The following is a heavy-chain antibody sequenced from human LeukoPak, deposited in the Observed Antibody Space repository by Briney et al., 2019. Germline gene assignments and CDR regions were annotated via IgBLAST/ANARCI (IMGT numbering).Heavy chain of an antibody. Sequence: PSETLSLTCTVSGGSISTYYGNWIRQAPGKGLEWIGYIYYSGSTNYNPSLKSRVTISVDTSKNQFSLKLSSVTAADTAVYYCARVFTIFGVVITYYFDYWGQGTLVTVSS. CDR3: ARVFTIFGVVITYYFDY. J-gene: IGHJ4*02. CDR1: GGSISTYY. CDR2: IYYSGST. V-gene: IGHV4-59*01. D-gene: IGHD3-3*01.